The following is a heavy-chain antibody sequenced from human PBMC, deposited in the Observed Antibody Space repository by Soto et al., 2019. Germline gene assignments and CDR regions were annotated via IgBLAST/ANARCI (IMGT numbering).Heavy chain of an antibody. J-gene: IGHJ4*02. CDR2: IYHSGST. Sequence: KPSETLSLTCAVSGYSISSGYYWGWTRQPPGKGLEGIGSIYHSGSTYYNPSLKSRVTISVDTSKNQFSLKLSSVTAADTAVYYCARARPYDYVWGSYRTFDYWGQGTLVTVSS. D-gene: IGHD3-16*02. CDR3: ARARPYDYVWGSYRTFDY. CDR1: GYSISSGYY. V-gene: IGHV4-38-2*01.